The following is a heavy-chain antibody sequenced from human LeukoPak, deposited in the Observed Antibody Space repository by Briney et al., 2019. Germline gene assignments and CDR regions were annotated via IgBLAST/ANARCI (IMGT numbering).Heavy chain of an antibody. Sequence: GGSLRLSCAASGFTFSSYSMNWVRQAPGKGLEWVSFISSSSSYKYADSVKGRFTISRDNVKNSLYLQMNSLRAEDTAVYYCARDRSYDSSFDYWGQGTLVTVSS. CDR3: ARDRSYDSSFDY. D-gene: IGHD3-22*01. CDR2: ISSSSSY. V-gene: IGHV3-21*01. CDR1: GFTFSSYS. J-gene: IGHJ4*02.